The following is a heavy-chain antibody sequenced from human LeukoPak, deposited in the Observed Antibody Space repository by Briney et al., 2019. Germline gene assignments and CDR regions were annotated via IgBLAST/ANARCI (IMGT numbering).Heavy chain of an antibody. CDR3: ARDMAAIDY. V-gene: IGHV3-66*01. CDR2: IYSDGST. CDR1: GFSVSSNW. D-gene: IGHD3-10*01. J-gene: IGHJ4*02. Sequence: GGSLRLSCAASGFSVSSNWMNWVRQAPGKGLEWVSVIYSDGSTYYADSVKGRFTISRDNSKNTLYLQMNSLRAEDTAVYYCARDMAAIDYWGQGTLVTVSS.